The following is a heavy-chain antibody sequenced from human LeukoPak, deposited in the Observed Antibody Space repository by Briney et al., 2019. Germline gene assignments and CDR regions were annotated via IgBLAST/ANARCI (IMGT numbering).Heavy chain of an antibody. Sequence: GSLRLSCAASGFTFSSYEMNWVRQAPGKGLEWVSHISSSGNTIYYADSVKGRFTISRDNAKNSVYLQMNSLRAEDTAVYYCARNFYYWGQGTLVTVSS. CDR3: ARNFYY. CDR1: GFTFSSYE. CDR2: ISSSGNTI. V-gene: IGHV3-48*03. J-gene: IGHJ4*02.